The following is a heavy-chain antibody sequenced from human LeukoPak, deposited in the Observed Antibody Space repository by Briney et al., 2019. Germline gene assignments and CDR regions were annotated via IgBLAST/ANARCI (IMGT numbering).Heavy chain of an antibody. CDR2: IFYYGTS. CDR3: CGSGWFAGPFGY. D-gene: IGHD6-19*01. V-gene: IGHV4-39*07. Sequence: SETLSLTCTVSGDSVSSPTYFWGWIRHPPGKGLEWIGSIFYYGTSYYNPSLKSRVTISVDTSTNQFSLKLSSVTAADTAVYYCCGSGWFAGPFGYWGQGALVTVSS. CDR1: GDSVSSPTYF. J-gene: IGHJ4*02.